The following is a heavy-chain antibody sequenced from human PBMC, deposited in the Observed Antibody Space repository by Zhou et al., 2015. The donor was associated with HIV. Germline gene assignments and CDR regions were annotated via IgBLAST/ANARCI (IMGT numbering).Heavy chain of an antibody. CDR1: GDNFRTDA. CDR2: IVPVIGRA. J-gene: IGHJ6*02. V-gene: IGHV1-69*13. D-gene: IGHD3-9*01. Sequence: QVQLVQSGPEVKEPGSSVRVSCKVPGDNFRTDAISWVRQVPGEGLEWMGGIVPVIGRAKYAQKFQGRVTITAVESTNCRLRPGDTAVYFCARETGGYHDILTGYYEGNNGLDMWGQGTTVIVSS. CDR3: ARETGGYHDILTGYYEGNNGLDM.